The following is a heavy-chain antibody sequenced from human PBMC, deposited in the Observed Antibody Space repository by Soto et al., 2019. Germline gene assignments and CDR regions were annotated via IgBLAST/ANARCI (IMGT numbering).Heavy chain of an antibody. J-gene: IGHJ3*02. Sequence: QLQLQESGPGLVKPSETLSLTCTVSGGSISSSSYYWGWIRQPPGKGLEWIGSIYYSGSTYYNPSIKSRVTISVDTSKNQFSLKLSSVTAADTAVYYCARLGRSLVVVVAERAFDIWGQGTMVTVSS. CDR3: ARLGRSLVVVVAERAFDI. CDR2: IYYSGST. CDR1: GGSISSSSYY. V-gene: IGHV4-39*01. D-gene: IGHD2-15*01.